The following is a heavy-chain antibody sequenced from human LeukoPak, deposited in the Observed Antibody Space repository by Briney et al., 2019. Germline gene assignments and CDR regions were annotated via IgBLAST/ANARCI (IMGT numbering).Heavy chain of an antibody. J-gene: IGHJ4*02. CDR2: XYPGXSDT. D-gene: IGHD3-22*01. CDR3: ARSGADSSGYYREVSYPVDY. V-gene: IGHV5-51*01. CDR1: GYXXTXXX. Sequence: GESLKISCKGSGYXXTXXXIXXXXXXPXKXXEXXGXXYPGXSDTRXSPSFQGQVTISADKSISTAYLQWSSLKASDTAMYYCARSGADSSGYYREVSYPVDYWGQGTLVTVSS.